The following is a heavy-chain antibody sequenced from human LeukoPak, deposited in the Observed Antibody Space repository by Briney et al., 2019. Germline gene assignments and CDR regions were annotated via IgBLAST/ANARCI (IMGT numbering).Heavy chain of an antibody. V-gene: IGHV3-23*01. D-gene: IGHD3-22*01. CDR2: ISGSGGST. J-gene: IGHJ4*02. Sequence: GGSLRLSCAASGFTFSSYAMSWVRQAPGKGLEWVSAISGSGGSTYYADSVKGRFTISRDSSKNTLYLQMNSLRAEDTAVYYCARGSGYFLDFDYWGQGTMVTVSS. CDR3: ARGSGYFLDFDY. CDR1: GFTFSSYA.